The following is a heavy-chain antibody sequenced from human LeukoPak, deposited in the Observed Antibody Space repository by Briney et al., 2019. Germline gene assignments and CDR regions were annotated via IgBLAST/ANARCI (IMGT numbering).Heavy chain of an antibody. V-gene: IGHV3-7*05. Sequence: GSLRLSCAASGFTFSSHWMTWVRQAPGKGLEWVANINQDGSEEYYVDSLMGRFSISRDNAKKSLYLRMNSLRADDTAVYYCARDATPDGVVSDYWGQGALVTVSS. D-gene: IGHD2-8*02. CDR3: ARDATPDGVVSDY. J-gene: IGHJ4*02. CDR2: INQDGSEE. CDR1: GFTFSSHW.